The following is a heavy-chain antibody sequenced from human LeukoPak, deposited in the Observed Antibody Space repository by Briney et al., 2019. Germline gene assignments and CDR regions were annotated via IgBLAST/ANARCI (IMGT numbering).Heavy chain of an antibody. CDR2: IDATGSS. V-gene: IGHV4-4*07. CDR3: ARPSGPITMIRV. J-gene: IGHJ4*02. Sequence: SETLSLTCTVSGGSISSYYWTWIRQPAGKGLEWIGRIDATGSSIYNPSLRSRVTMSLDTSKNQFSLKLSSVTAADTAVYYCARPSGPITMIRVWGQGTLVTVSS. D-gene: IGHD3-22*01. CDR1: GGSISSYY.